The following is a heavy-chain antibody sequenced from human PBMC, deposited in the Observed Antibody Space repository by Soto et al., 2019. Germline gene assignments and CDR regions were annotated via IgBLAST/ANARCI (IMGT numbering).Heavy chain of an antibody. V-gene: IGHV4-31*03. CDR1: GGSISSGGYY. D-gene: IGHD3-3*01. CDR2: IYYSGST. CDR3: ARTAPVWSGYFLGFDP. Sequence: SETLSLTCTVSGGSISSGGYYWSWIRQHPGKGLEWIGYIYYSGSTYYNPSLKSRVTISVDTSKNQFSLKLSSVTAADTAVYYFARTAPVWSGYFLGFDPWGQGTLVTVSS. J-gene: IGHJ5*02.